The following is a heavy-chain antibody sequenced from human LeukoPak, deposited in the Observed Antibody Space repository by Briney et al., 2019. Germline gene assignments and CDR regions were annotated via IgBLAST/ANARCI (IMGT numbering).Heavy chain of an antibody. CDR3: AKSRWTLGLHNWFDP. V-gene: IGHV3-30*18. Sequence: TGGSLRLSCAAPGFTFSSYGMHWVRQAPGKGLEWVAVISYDGSNKYYADSVKGRFTISRDNSKNTLYLQMNSLRAEDTAVYYCAKSRWTLGLHNWFDPWGQGTLVTVSS. CDR2: ISYDGSNK. CDR1: GFTFSSYG. J-gene: IGHJ5*02. D-gene: IGHD5-24*01.